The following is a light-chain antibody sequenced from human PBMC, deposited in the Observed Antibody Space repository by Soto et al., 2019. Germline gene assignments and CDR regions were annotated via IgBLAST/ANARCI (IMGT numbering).Light chain of an antibody. CDR2: DAS. CDR3: QQYGSTPLT. Sequence: EIVLTQSPGTLSLSPGERATLSCRASQSVGNNYLAWYQQKPGQAPRFLIYDASSRATGIPDRFSGSGSGTDFTLTISRRGPEDFAVYYCQQYGSTPLTFGGGTKEEIK. J-gene: IGKJ4*01. CDR1: QSVGNNY. V-gene: IGKV3-20*01.